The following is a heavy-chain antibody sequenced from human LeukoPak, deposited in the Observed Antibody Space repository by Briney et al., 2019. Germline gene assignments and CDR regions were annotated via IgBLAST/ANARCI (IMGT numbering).Heavy chain of an antibody. CDR1: GFTFSSYW. CDR2: INSDGSST. D-gene: IGHD6-19*01. V-gene: IGHV3-74*01. J-gene: IGHJ4*02. Sequence: HPGRSLRLSCAASGFTFSSYWMHWVRQAPGKGLVWVTRINSDGSSTSYADSVKGRFTISRDNAKNTLYLQMNSLRAEDTAVYYCARGGSSGWDFYCWGQGTLVTVSS. CDR3: ARGGSSGWDFYC.